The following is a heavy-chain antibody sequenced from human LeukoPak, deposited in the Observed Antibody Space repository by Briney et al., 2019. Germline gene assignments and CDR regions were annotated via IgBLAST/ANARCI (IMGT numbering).Heavy chain of an antibody. D-gene: IGHD1-26*01. V-gene: IGHV5-51*01. CDR2: IYPDDSDT. CDR3: ATPSLWDSGSSGRDY. Sequence: GESLKISCKGSGYTFTNYWIGWVRQMPGKGLEWMGIIYPDDSDTRYSPSFQGQVTISADKSINTAYLQWTSLKASDTAIYYCATPSLWDSGSSGRDYWGQGTLVTVSS. J-gene: IGHJ4*02. CDR1: GYTFTNYW.